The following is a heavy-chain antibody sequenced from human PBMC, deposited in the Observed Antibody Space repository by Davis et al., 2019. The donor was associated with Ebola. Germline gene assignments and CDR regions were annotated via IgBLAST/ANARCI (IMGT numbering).Heavy chain of an antibody. V-gene: IGHV6-1*01. D-gene: IGHD5-12*01. CDR3: ARGWLRSKFDY. CDR2: TYSTSRWYN. CDR1: GDSVFGKNVA. J-gene: IGHJ4*02. Sequence: HSQTLSLTCAISGDSVFGKNVAWNWIRHSPSSGLEWLGRTYSTSRWYNDYALSVKSRITINPDTSENQFSLQLDSVTPEDTAVYYCARGWLRSKFDYWGQGTLVTVSS.